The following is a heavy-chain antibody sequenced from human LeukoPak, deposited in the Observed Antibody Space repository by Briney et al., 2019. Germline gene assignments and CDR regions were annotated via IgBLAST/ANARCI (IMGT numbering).Heavy chain of an antibody. CDR3: ASAKQIDAFDI. J-gene: IGHJ3*02. CDR2: IFHSGST. CDR1: GDSISSSSYY. V-gene: IGHV4-39*07. Sequence: SETLSLTCTVSGDSISSSSYYWGWIRQPPGKGLEWIGSIFHSGSTYYNPSLKSRVTISVDTSKNQFSLKLSSVTAADTAVYYCASAKQIDAFDIWGQGTMVTVSS.